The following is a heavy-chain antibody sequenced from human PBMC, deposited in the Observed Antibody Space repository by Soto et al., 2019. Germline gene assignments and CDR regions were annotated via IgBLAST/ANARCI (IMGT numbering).Heavy chain of an antibody. CDR3: ARDKMGTIIGGMDV. V-gene: IGHV1-69*13. Sequence: SVKVSCKASGGTFSNDAISWVRQAPGQGLEWMGGIIPIFGTTHYAQSFQDRVILTADESTGTAYMELSSLTSKDTAVYYCARDKMGTIIGGMDVWGQGTKVTVSS. CDR2: IIPIFGTT. CDR1: GGTFSNDA. D-gene: IGHD3-16*02. J-gene: IGHJ6*02.